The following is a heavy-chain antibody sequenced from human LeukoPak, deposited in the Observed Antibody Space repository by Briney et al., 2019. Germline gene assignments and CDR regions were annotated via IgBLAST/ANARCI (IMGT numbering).Heavy chain of an antibody. D-gene: IGHD2-2*01. Sequence: SETLSLTCTVSGASIRSFYWSWIRQPPGKGLEWIGYIYYSGSTNYNPSLKSRVTISVDTSKNQFSLKLSSVTAADTAVYYCATHIVVVGSNWFDPWGQGTLVTVSS. CDR3: ATHIVVVGSNWFDP. V-gene: IGHV4-59*12. CDR2: IYYSGST. J-gene: IGHJ5*02. CDR1: GASIRSFY.